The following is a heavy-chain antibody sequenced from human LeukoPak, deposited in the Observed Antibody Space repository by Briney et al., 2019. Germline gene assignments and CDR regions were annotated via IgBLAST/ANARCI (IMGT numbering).Heavy chain of an antibody. D-gene: IGHD3-3*02. V-gene: IGHV3-15*01. Sequence: PGVSLRLSCVSSGFTIGTAWMSWVRQAPGKGLEWLGHIKSEGEGATTDYAAPAKGRSAISRDDSKNMIYLQMSSLKIDDTAIYYCIAHFPYFYGFDVWGKGTTVTVSS. CDR2: IKSEGEGATT. J-gene: IGHJ6*04. CDR3: IAHFPYFYGFDV. CDR1: GFTIGTAW.